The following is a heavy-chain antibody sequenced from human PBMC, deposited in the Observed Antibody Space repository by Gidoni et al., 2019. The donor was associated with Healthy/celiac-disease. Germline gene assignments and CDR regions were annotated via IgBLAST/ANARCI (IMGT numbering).Heavy chain of an antibody. CDR1: GGSFSGSY. CDR3: ASATYDFWSGFPCCDYYYGMDV. Sequence: QVQLPQWGAGLLKPSETLSLTCAVYGGSFSGSYWSRIRQPPGKGLEWIGEINHSGSTNYNPSLKSRVTISVDTSKNQFSLKLSSVTAADTAVYYCASATYDFWSGFPCCDYYYGMDVWGQGTTVTVSS. CDR2: INHSGST. V-gene: IGHV4-34*01. D-gene: IGHD3-3*01. J-gene: IGHJ6*02.